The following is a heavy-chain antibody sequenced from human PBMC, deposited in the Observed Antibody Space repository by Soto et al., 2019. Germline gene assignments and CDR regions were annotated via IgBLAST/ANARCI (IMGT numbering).Heavy chain of an antibody. CDR2: ISPNSGTT. CDR1: GYTFTSYG. Sequence: QVQLVQSEGELRQPGASVTVSCRASGYTFTSYGIIWVRQAPGQGLEWMGYISPNSGTTTYAQNLQGRLNVTTDTSTSTAYMELRSLSSDDTAIYYCXXEXWTXXGXXXFFDXXXXGALVTVSS. CDR3: XXEXWTXXGXXXFFDX. V-gene: IGHV1-18*01. J-gene: IGHJ4*02. D-gene: IGHD5-12*01.